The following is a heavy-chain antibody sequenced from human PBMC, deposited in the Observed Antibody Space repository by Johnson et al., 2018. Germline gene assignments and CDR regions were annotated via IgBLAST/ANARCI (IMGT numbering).Heavy chain of an antibody. CDR3: AGTYYYDRSGYPAYFQH. V-gene: IGHV1-69*01. CDR1: GGTFSSYA. D-gene: IGHD3-22*01. J-gene: IGHJ1*01. CDR2: IIPIFGTA. Sequence: QVQLVQSGAEVKKPGSSVKVSCKASGGTFSSYAISWVRQAPGQGLEWMGGIIPIFGTANYAQKFQGRVTITADESTSTAYMELSSLRSEDTAVYYCAGTYYYDRSGYPAYFQHWGQGTLVTVSS.